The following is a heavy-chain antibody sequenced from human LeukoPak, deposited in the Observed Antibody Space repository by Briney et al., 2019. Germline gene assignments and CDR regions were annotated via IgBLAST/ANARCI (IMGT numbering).Heavy chain of an antibody. D-gene: IGHD6-19*01. CDR2: INHSGST. CDR1: GGSFSGYY. CDR3: ARHFKGIAVAGTGDFDY. V-gene: IGHV4-34*01. Sequence: SETLSLTCAVYGGSFSGYYWSWIRQPPGKGLEWIGEINHSGSTNYNPSLKSRVTISVDTSKNQFSLKLSSVTAADTAVYYCARHFKGIAVAGTGDFDYWGQGTLVTVSS. J-gene: IGHJ4*02.